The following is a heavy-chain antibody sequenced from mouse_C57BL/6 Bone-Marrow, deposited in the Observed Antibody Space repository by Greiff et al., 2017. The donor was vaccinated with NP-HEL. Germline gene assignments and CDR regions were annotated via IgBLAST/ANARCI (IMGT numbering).Heavy chain of an antibody. CDR3: TTYGNHLGFAY. V-gene: IGHV14-1*01. CDR1: GFNIKDYY. J-gene: IGHJ3*01. Sequence: VHVKQSGAELVRPGASVTLSCTASGFNIKDYYMHWVKQRPEQGLEWIGRIDPEDGDPEYAPKFQGKATMTADTSSNTAYLQLSSLTSEDTAVYYCTTYGNHLGFAYWGQGTLVTVSA. D-gene: IGHD2-1*01. CDR2: IDPEDGDP.